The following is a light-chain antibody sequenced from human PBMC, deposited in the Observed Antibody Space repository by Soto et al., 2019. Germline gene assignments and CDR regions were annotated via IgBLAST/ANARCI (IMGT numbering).Light chain of an antibody. Sequence: DIQMTQSPSSLSASVGDRVTMTCRASQSISTYLNWYQQKPGQAPKLLIYTASSLQSGVPSRFSGSGSGTDFTLTISSLQPEDFATYYCQQSYSTPPTFGQGTKLEIK. CDR2: TAS. CDR3: QQSYSTPPT. J-gene: IGKJ2*01. CDR1: QSISTY. V-gene: IGKV1-39*01.